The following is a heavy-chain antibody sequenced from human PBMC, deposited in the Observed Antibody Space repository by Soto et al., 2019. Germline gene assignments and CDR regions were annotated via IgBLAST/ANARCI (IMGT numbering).Heavy chain of an antibody. D-gene: IGHD3-22*01. CDR3: ARDNSSYDSSGYPKGEDAFDI. V-gene: IGHV4-31*03. Sequence: SETLSLTCTVSGGSISSGGYYWSWIRQHPGKGLEWIGYIYYSGSTYYNPSLKSRVTISIDTSKNQFSLKLSSVTAADTAVYYCARDNSSYDSSGYPKGEDAFDIWGQGTMVTVSS. CDR1: GGSISSGGYY. CDR2: IYYSGST. J-gene: IGHJ3*02.